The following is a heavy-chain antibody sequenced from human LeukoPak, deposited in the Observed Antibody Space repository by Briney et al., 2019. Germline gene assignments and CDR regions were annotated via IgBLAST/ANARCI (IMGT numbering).Heavy chain of an antibody. CDR2: ISGSDGST. V-gene: IGHV3-23*01. CDR1: GFTFSSYA. Sequence: GGSLRLSCAATGFTFSSYAMSWVRQAPGKGLEWVSAISGSDGSTYYADSVKGRFTISRDNSKNTLYLQMNSLRAEDTAVYYCANTRIGYCSGGSCYGAENDAFDIWGQGTMVTVSS. CDR3: ANTRIGYCSGGSCYGAENDAFDI. J-gene: IGHJ3*02. D-gene: IGHD2-15*01.